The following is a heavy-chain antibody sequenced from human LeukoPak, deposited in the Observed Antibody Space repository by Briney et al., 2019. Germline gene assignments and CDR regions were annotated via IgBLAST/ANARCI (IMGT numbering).Heavy chain of an antibody. V-gene: IGHV1-46*01. D-gene: IGHD6-6*01. CDR2: INPSGGST. CDR3: ASRAAARYHFDY. J-gene: IGHJ4*02. CDR1: GGTFSSYA. Sequence: ASVKVSCTASGGTFSSYAISWVRQAPGQGLEWMGIINPSGGSTSYAQKFQGRVTMTRDTSTSTVYMELSSLRSEGTAVYYCASRAAARYHFDYWGQGTLVTVSS.